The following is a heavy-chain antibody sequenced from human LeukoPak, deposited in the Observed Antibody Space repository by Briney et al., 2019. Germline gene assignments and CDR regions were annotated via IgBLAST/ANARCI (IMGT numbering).Heavy chain of an antibody. CDR3: AKDRRGYGFGELLYYYYYGMDV. Sequence: GGSLRLSCAASGFTFSSYGMHWVRQAPGKGLEWVAVISYDGSNKYYADSVKGRFTISRDNSKNTLYLQMNSLRAEDTAVYYCAKDRRGYGFGELLYYYYYGMDVWGQGTTVTVSS. CDR1: GFTFSSYG. CDR2: ISYDGSNK. J-gene: IGHJ6*02. D-gene: IGHD3-10*01. V-gene: IGHV3-30*18.